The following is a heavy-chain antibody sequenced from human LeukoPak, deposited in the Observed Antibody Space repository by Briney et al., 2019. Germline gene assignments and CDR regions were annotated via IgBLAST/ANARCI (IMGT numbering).Heavy chain of an antibody. J-gene: IGHJ3*02. Sequence: SQTLSLTCAISGDSVSSNSAAWNWIRQSPSRGLEWLGRTYYRSKWYNDYAVSVKSRITINPDTSKDQFSLQLNSVTPEDTAVYYCAREVGYCTNGVCYTRLTPRTYAFDIWGQGTMVTVSS. V-gene: IGHV6-1*01. D-gene: IGHD2-8*01. CDR3: AREVGYCTNGVCYTRLTPRTYAFDI. CDR1: GDSVSSNSAA. CDR2: TYYRSKWYN.